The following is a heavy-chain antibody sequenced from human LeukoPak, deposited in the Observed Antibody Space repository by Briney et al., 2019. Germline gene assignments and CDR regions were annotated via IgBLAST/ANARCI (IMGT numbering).Heavy chain of an antibody. J-gene: IGHJ4*02. CDR3: ARGIDTAMEPDY. D-gene: IGHD5-18*01. Sequence: ASVKVSCKASGYTFTRYDINWVRRATGQGLEWMGWMNPNSGNTGYAQKFQGRVTMTRNTSISTAYMELSSLRSEDTAVYYCARGIDTAMEPDYWGQGTLVTVSS. CDR1: GYTFTRYD. V-gene: IGHV1-8*01. CDR2: MNPNSGNT.